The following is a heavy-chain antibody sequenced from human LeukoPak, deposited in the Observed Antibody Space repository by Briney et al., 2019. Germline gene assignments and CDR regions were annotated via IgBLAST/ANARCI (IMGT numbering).Heavy chain of an antibody. D-gene: IGHD3-22*01. Sequence: ASVKVSCKASGYTFTSYGISWVRQAPGQGPEWMGWINPKSGVTNYAQTLQGRVTMTRDTSISTVYMELSRLTTDDTAVYFCARALRYDDSSGYYAYWGQGTLVTVPS. CDR3: ARALRYDDSSGYYAY. V-gene: IGHV1-2*02. J-gene: IGHJ4*02. CDR2: INPKSGVT. CDR1: GYTFTSYG.